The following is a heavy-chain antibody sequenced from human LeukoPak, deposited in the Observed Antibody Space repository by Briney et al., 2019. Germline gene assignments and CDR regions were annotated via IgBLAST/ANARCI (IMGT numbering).Heavy chain of an antibody. CDR1: GGSFSGYY. CDR2: INHSGST. D-gene: IGHD3-10*01. CDR3: ARGYGNYYGSGSYYNRRWFDP. J-gene: IGHJ5*02. V-gene: IGHV4-34*01. Sequence: SETLSLTCAVYGGSFSGYYWSWLRQPPGKGLEWIGEINHSGSTNYNPSLKSRVTISVDTSKNQFSLKLSSVTAADTAVYYCARGYGNYYGSGSYYNRRWFDPWGQGTLVTVSS.